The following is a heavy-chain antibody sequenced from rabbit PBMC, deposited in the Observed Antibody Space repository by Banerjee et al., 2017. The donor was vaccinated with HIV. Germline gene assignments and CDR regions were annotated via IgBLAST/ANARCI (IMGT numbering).Heavy chain of an antibody. CDR3: AGDRGGSGGWGL. J-gene: IGHJ6*01. V-gene: IGHV1S40*01. Sequence: QSLEESGGDLVKPGASLTLTCTASGIDFSSYYYMCWVRQAPGKGLEWIACIYAGIISSTYYASWAKGRFTISKTSSTTVTLQMTSLTVADTATYFCAGDRGGSGGWGLWGQGTLVTVS. CDR2: IYAGIISST. D-gene: IGHD4-1*01. CDR1: GIDFSSYYY.